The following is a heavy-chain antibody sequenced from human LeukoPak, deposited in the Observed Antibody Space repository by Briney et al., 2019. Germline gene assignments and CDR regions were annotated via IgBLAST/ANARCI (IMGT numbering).Heavy chain of an antibody. V-gene: IGHV1-69*05. CDR3: ARVVPAASEGEYNWFDP. CDR1: GGTFSSYA. CDR2: IIPIFGTA. D-gene: IGHD2-2*01. Sequence: SVKVSCKASGGTFSSYAISWVRQAPGQGLEWMGGIIPIFGTANYAQKFQGRVTITMDESTSTAYMELSSLRSEDTAVYYCARVVPAASEGEYNWFDPWGQGTLVTVSS. J-gene: IGHJ5*02.